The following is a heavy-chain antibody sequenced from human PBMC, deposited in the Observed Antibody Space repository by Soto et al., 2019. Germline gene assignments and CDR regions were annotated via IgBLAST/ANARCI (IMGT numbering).Heavy chain of an antibody. D-gene: IGHD3-10*01. Sequence: PSQTLSLTCAISGDSVSSNNAVWNWIRQSPSRGLEWLGRTYYRPKWYTDYAVSVKSRITINPDTSKNQFSLQLNSVTPEDTAVYYCAKEFASLVRGAPNPLDCWGQGSLVTVSS. CDR2: TYYRPKWYT. J-gene: IGHJ4*02. CDR3: AKEFASLVRGAPNPLDC. CDR1: GDSVSSNNAV. V-gene: IGHV6-1*01.